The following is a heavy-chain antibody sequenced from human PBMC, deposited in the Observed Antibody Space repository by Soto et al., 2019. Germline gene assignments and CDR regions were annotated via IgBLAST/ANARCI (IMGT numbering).Heavy chain of an antibody. Sequence: GGSLRLSCAASGFSLSSYMMNWVRQAPGQGLEWIAYISNTGSSIDYADSVKGRFTVSRDNAKNSLYLQMNNLRVEDTAVYFCAKDRSADRFVQYFQHWGQGTQVTVSS. J-gene: IGHJ1*01. CDR1: GFSLSSYM. CDR3: AKDRSADRFVQYFQH. CDR2: ISNTGSSI. D-gene: IGHD6-19*01. V-gene: IGHV3-21*05.